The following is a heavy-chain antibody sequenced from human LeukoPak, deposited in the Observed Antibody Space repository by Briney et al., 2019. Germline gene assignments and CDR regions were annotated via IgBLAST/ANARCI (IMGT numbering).Heavy chain of an antibody. V-gene: IGHV4-59*01. J-gene: IGHJ4*02. CDR2: IYYSGST. D-gene: IGHD3-9*01. CDR3: ARVEVFNDILTGYSYFDY. CDR1: GGSISSYY. Sequence: PSETLSLTCTVSGGSISSYYWSWIRQPPGKGLEWIGYIYYSGSTNYNPSLKSRVTISVDTSKNQFSLKLSSVTAADTAVYYCARVEVFNDILTGYSYFDYWGQGTLVTVSS.